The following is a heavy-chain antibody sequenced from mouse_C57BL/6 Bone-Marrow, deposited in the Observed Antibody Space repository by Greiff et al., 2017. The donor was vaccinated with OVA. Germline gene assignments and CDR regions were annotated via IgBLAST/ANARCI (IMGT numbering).Heavy chain of an antibody. Sequence: EVKLMESGPGMVKPSQSLSLTCTVTGYSITSGYDWHWIRHFPGNKLEWMGYISYSGSTNYNPSLKSRISITHDTSKNHFFLTLNSVTTEDTATYYCARGGYYGSSYGFAYWGQGTLVTVSA. CDR1: GYSITSGYD. V-gene: IGHV3-1*01. CDR3: ARGGYYGSSYGFAY. D-gene: IGHD1-1*01. J-gene: IGHJ3*01. CDR2: ISYSGST.